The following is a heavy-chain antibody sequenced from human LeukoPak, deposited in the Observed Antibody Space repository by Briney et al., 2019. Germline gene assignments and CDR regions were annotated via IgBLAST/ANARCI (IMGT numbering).Heavy chain of an antibody. CDR1: GGSISSYY. D-gene: IGHD2-15*01. Sequence: PSETLSLTGTVSGGSISSYYWSWIRQPPGKGLEWIGYIYYSGSTNYNPSLKSRVTISVDTSKNQFSLKLSSVTAADTAVYYCARRIDGYAFDIWGQGTMVTVSS. CDR3: ARRIDGYAFDI. V-gene: IGHV4-59*08. J-gene: IGHJ3*02. CDR2: IYYSGST.